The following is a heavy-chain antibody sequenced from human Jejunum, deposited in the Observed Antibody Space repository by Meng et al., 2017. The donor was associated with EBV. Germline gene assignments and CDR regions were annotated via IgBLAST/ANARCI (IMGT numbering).Heavy chain of an antibody. V-gene: IGHV3-74*01. CDR2: LNPDGSIT. J-gene: IGHJ4*02. CDR1: GFTFSSYW. CDR3: ARENWVNDH. D-gene: IGHD7-27*01. Sequence: VQLVESGGGLVVHGGSWRLSCAASGFTFSSYWLHWVRQPPGKGLVWVSRLNPDGSITDYADSVKGRFTISRDNAKNTVYLQMHNLRAEDTAVYYCARENWVNDHWCQGTLVTVSS.